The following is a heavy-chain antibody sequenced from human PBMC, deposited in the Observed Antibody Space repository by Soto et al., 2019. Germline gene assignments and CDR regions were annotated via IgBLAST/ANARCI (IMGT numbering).Heavy chain of an antibody. Sequence: PSETLSLTCTVSGCSISSYYWSWIRQPPGKGLEWFGYIYYSGSTNYNPSLKSRVTISVDTSKNQFSLKLSSVTAADTAVYYCARDYGSGSYSYESYYYNCMDVWGQGTTVTVSS. CDR2: IYYSGST. V-gene: IGHV4-59*01. CDR3: ARDYGSGSYSYESYYYNCMDV. CDR1: GCSISSYY. J-gene: IGHJ6*02. D-gene: IGHD3-10*01.